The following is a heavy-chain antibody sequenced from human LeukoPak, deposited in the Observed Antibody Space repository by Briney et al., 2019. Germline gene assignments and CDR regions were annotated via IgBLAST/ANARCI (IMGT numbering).Heavy chain of an antibody. CDR2: ISGSGGST. Sequence: LPGGSLRLSCAASGFTFSNYAMSWVRQAPGKGLEWVSAISGSGGSTYYADSVKGRFTISRDNSKNTLYVQMNSLRAEDTAVYYRAKDGSSGWSDYYGMDVWGQGTTVTVSS. D-gene: IGHD6-19*01. J-gene: IGHJ6*02. CDR1: GFTFSNYA. CDR3: AKDGSSGWSDYYGMDV. V-gene: IGHV3-23*01.